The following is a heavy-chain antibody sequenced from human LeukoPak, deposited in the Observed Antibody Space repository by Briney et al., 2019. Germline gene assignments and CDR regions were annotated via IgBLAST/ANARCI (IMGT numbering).Heavy chain of an antibody. CDR3: AKDRSYCSGGTCYGLDY. J-gene: IGHJ4*02. CDR1: GFTFDDYT. D-gene: IGHD2-15*01. Sequence: LPGGSLRLSCAASGFTFDDYTMHWVRQAPGKGLEWVSVISGSGGSTYSADSVKGRFTISRDNSKNTLYLHMNSLRVEDTAVYWCAKDRSYCSGGTCYGLDYWGQGTLVTVSS. V-gene: IGHV3-23*01. CDR2: ISGSGGST.